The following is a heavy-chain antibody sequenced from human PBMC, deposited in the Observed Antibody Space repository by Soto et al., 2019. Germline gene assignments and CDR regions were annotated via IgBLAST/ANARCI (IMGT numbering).Heavy chain of an antibody. J-gene: IGHJ6*02. CDR2: ISSSSNCI. V-gene: IGHV3-21*01. CDR1: GFTFSTYS. CDR3: ARGKYYNGSGSRRDYYGMDV. Sequence: GGSLRLSCAASGFTFSTYSINWVRQAPGKGLEWVSSISSSSNCIYYADSVKGRFTISRDNAKSSLYLQMNSLRAEDTAVYYCARGKYYNGSGSRRDYYGMDVWGQGTTVTVSS. D-gene: IGHD3-10*01.